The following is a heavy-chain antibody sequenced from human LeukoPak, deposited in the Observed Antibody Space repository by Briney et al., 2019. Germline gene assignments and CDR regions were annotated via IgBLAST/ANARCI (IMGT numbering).Heavy chain of an antibody. D-gene: IGHD2-2*01. J-gene: IGHJ4*02. CDR3: ARSSIVVVSILDY. CDR2: ISSNGGST. Sequence: PGGSLRLSCAASGFPFSSYAMHWVRQAPGKGLEYVSAISSNGGSTSYANSVRGRFTISRDNSKNTLYLQMGSLRAEDMAVYYCARSSIVVVSILDYWGQGTRVIVSS. V-gene: IGHV3-64*01. CDR1: GFPFSSYA.